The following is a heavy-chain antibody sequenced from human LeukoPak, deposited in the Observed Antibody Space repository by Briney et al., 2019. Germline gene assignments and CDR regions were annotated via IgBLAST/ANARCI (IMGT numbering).Heavy chain of an antibody. Sequence: ASVKVSSKPSGYTFTMYDINSVRQTTGQRLEWMGWMNPNSVNTGYTQKFQGRVNMTRNTSISTAYMELSSLRSEDAAVYYCERVDYYGSGYFDPGGQGTLVTVSS. V-gene: IGHV1-8*01. CDR2: MNPNSVNT. CDR3: ERVDYYGSGYFDP. J-gene: IGHJ5*02. CDR1: GYTFTMYD. D-gene: IGHD3-10*01.